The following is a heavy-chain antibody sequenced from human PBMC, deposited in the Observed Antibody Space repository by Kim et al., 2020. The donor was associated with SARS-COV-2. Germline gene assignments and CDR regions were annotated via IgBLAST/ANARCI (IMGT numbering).Heavy chain of an antibody. J-gene: IGHJ4*02. D-gene: IGHD3-10*01. Sequence: SVKVSCKASGGTFSSYAISWVRQAPGQGLDWMGGIIPIFGTANYAQKFQGRVTITADESTSTAYMELSSLRSEDTAVYYCARDNWYYYGSGSYPPLDYWGQGTLVTVSS. V-gene: IGHV1-69*13. CDR2: IIPIFGTA. CDR1: GGTFSSYA. CDR3: ARDNWYYYGSGSYPPLDY.